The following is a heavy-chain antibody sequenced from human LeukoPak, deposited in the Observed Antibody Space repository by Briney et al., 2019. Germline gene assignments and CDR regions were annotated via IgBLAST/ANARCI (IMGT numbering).Heavy chain of an antibody. J-gene: IGHJ4*02. CDR1: GYTFTGYY. V-gene: IGHV1-2*02. Sequence: ASVKVSCKASGYTFTGYYMHWVRQAPGQGLEWMGWINPNSGGTNYAQKLQSRVTMTTDTSTSTAYMELRSLRSDDTAVYYCARGGSSGWQVLTSFDYWGQGTLVTVSS. CDR2: INPNSGGT. CDR3: ARGGSSGWQVLTSFDY. D-gene: IGHD6-19*01.